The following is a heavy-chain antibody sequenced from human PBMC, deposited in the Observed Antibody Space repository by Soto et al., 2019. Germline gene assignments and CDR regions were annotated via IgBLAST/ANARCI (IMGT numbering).Heavy chain of an antibody. J-gene: IGHJ3*02. CDR1: GGSISNYY. CDR3: AMFLATVVTPVKAFAI. Sequence: TSETLSLTCTVSGGSISNYYWSWIRQPPGKGLEWIGYIYYSGNTNYNPSLRSRVTISVDISKNQFSLKMTSVTAADTAVYYSAMFLATVVTPVKAFAIWGQGPMVPVSS. D-gene: IGHD4-17*01. CDR2: IYYSGNT. V-gene: IGHV4-59*12.